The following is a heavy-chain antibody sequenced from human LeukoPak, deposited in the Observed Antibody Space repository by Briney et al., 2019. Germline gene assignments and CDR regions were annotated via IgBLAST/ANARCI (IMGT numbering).Heavy chain of an antibody. D-gene: IGHD5-12*01. J-gene: IGHJ5*02. Sequence: ASVKVSCKASGYTFTSYGISWVRQAPGQGLEWMGWISAYNGNTNYAQKLQGRVTMTTDTSTSTAYMELRSLRSDDTAVYYCARGSQALRGYSGYANWFDPWGQGTLVTVSS. V-gene: IGHV1-18*01. CDR2: ISAYNGNT. CDR1: GYTFTSYG. CDR3: ARGSQALRGYSGYANWFDP.